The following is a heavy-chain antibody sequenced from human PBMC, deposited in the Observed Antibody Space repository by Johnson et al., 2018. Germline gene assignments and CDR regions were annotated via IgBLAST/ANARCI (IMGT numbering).Heavy chain of an antibody. CDR3: ARGGSGYYGYFDP. CDR2: MNPNSGNT. J-gene: IGHJ5*02. Sequence: QVQLVESGAEVKKPGASVKVSCKASGYTFTSYDINWVRQATGQGLEWMGWMNPNSGNTGYAQKFQGRVSMTRDTSMNTAYMELSTLTSDDTAVYYCARGGSGYYGYFDPWGKGTLVTVS. V-gene: IGHV1-8*01. D-gene: IGHD3-3*01. CDR1: GYTFTSYD.